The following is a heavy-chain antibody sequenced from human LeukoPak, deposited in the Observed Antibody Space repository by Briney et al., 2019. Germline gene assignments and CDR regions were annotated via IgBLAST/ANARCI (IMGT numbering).Heavy chain of an antibody. J-gene: IGHJ3*02. CDR2: IYYSGST. CDR3: AICGYDCYSGAFDI. Sequence: PSETLSLTCTVSGGSISSSNFFWGWIRQPPGKGMEWIGTIYYSGSTYYNPSLKSRVTISIDTSSNHFSLNLSSVTAADTAIYYCAICGYDCYSGAFDIWGQGTMVTVSS. D-gene: IGHD2-21*02. V-gene: IGHV4-39*07. CDR1: GGSISSSNFF.